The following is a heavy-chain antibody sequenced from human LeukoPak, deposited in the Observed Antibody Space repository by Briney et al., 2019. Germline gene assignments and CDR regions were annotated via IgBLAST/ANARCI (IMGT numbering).Heavy chain of an antibody. Sequence: GGSLRLSCAASGFTFSSYAMSWVRQAPGKGLEWVSAISGSGGSTYYADSVRGRFTISRDNSKDTLYLQMNSLRAEDTAVYYCAKDELLWFGELAGIPYWGRGTLVTVSS. CDR2: ISGSGGST. CDR3: AKDELLWFGELAGIPY. V-gene: IGHV3-23*01. D-gene: IGHD3-10*01. CDR1: GFTFSSYA. J-gene: IGHJ4*02.